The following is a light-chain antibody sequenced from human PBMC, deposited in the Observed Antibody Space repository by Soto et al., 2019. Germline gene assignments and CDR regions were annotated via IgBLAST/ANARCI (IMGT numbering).Light chain of an antibody. CDR3: QQRQYWPPIT. J-gene: IGKJ5*01. CDR1: QSVSSY. CDR2: DTS. V-gene: IGKV3-11*01. Sequence: EIVMTQSPATLSLSPGGRATLSCRASQSVSSYLAWYQQKPGQAPRLLIYDTSNRAAGIPARFSGSGSGTDFTLTISSLEPDDFAIYYCQQRQYWPPITFGQGTRLEIK.